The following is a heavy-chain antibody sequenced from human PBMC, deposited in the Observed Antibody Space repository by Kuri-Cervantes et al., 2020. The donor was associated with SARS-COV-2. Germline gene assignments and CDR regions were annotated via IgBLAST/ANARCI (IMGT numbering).Heavy chain of an antibody. CDR2: IYHSGST. V-gene: IGHV4-38-2*02. J-gene: IGHJ5*02. CDR1: GYSISSGYY. Sequence: SETLSLTCTVSGYSISSGYYWGWIRQPPGKVLEWIGSIYHSGSTYYNPSLKSRVTISVDTSKNQFSLKLSSVTAADTAVYYCARVRRHYDSSGYYLDWFDPWGQGTMVTVSS. CDR3: ARVRRHYDSSGYYLDWFDP. D-gene: IGHD3-22*01.